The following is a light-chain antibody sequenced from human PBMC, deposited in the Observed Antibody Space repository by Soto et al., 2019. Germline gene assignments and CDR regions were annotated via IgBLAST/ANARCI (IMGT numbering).Light chain of an antibody. CDR2: KAS. CDR3: QQDDRYWT. CDR1: QSISNS. V-gene: IGKV1-5*03. J-gene: IGKJ1*01. Sequence: DIQMTQSPSTLSASVGDRVTITCRASQSISNSLAWYQQKPGKAPKVLIYKASSLERGVPTRFSGSGSGTAVTLTISSLQADDFCNYYCQQDDRYWTIGQGTKVEI.